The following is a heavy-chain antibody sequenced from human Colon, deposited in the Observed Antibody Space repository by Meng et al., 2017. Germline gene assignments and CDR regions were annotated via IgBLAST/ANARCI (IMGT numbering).Heavy chain of an antibody. CDR1: GGTFSLFT. J-gene: IGHJ4*02. D-gene: IGHD3-22*01. CDR2: IIPIVGT. V-gene: IGHV1-69*08. Sequence: SVKVSCKASGGTFSLFTISWVRQAPGQGLEWMGRIIPIVGTKYAQKFQDRVTITAYKSTNTAYMELSSLRSDDTAVYYCARDIYDSSGYSYFDYWGQGTLVTVSS. CDR3: ARDIYDSSGYSYFDY.